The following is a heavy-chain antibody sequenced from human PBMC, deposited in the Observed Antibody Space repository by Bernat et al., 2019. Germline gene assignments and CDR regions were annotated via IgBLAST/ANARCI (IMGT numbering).Heavy chain of an antibody. Sequence: QLQLQESGPGLVKPSETLSLTCPVSGGSISSNTYYWDWIRQPPGKGLEWIGSINYSGSTSYNPSLKSRVAMSVVTSKNQFSLKLTSVTAADTAVYYCARHPRYDFRGGHYSGPFDYWGQGTLVTVSS. CDR2: INYSGST. J-gene: IGHJ4*02. V-gene: IGHV4-39*01. D-gene: IGHD3-3*01. CDR3: ARHPRYDFRGGHYSGPFDY. CDR1: GGSISSNTYY.